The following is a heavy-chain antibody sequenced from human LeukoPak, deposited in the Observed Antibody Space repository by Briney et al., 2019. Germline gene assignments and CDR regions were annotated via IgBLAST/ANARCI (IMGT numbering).Heavy chain of an antibody. CDR2: IYTTGST. J-gene: IGHJ6*02. CDR3: ARGAIQLEPSGMDV. CDR1: GGSISSYY. V-gene: IGHV4-4*07. D-gene: IGHD1-1*01. Sequence: SETLSLTCTVSGGSISSYYWSWIRQPAGKGLEWIGRIYTTGSTNYNPSLKSRVTMSVDTSKNQFSLKLSSVTAADTAVYYCARGAIQLEPSGMDVWGQGTTVTVSS.